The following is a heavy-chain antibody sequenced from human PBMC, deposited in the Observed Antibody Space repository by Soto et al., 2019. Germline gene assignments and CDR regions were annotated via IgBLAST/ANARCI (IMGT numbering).Heavy chain of an antibody. CDR2: FSGSGNTI. V-gene: IGHV3-48*01. J-gene: IGHJ5*01. CDR1: GFTFSSHS. D-gene: IGHD3-10*01. Sequence: GGSLRLSCVASGFTFSSHSMTWVRQAPGKGLEWVSYFSGSGNTIYYADSVKGRFTISRDNAKNSLYLQMNSLRAEDTAVYYCARDRECHYASGSYCNDNPIDSWGQGTLVTVSS. CDR3: ARDRECHYASGSYCNDNPIDS.